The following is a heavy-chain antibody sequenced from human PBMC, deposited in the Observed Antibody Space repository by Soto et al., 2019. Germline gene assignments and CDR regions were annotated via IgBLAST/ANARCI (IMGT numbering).Heavy chain of an antibody. D-gene: IGHD2-21*02. Sequence: QVQLVQSGAEVKKPGASVKVSCKASGGTFSSYAISWVRQAPGQGLEWMGGIIPIFGTANYAQKFQCRVTITADESTSTAYMELSRLRSEDTAVYYCAREAEGVVVTAIPDLGWFDPWVQGTLVTVST. J-gene: IGHJ5*02. CDR2: IIPIFGTA. V-gene: IGHV1-69*12. CDR1: GGTFSSYA. CDR3: AREAEGVVVTAIPDLGWFDP.